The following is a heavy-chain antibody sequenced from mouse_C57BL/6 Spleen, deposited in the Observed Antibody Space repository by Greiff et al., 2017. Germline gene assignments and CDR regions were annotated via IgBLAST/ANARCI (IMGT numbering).Heavy chain of an antibody. CDR1: GYSITSGYY. D-gene: IGHD6-1*01. CDR3: ARDQPDWYFDV. CDR2: ISYDGSN. V-gene: IGHV3-6*01. Sequence: DVKLVESGPGLVKPSQSLSLTCSVTGYSITSGYYWNWIRQFPGNKLEWMGYISYDGSNNYNPSLKNRISITRDTSKNQFFLKLNSVTTEDTATYYCARDQPDWYFDVWGTGTTVTVSS. J-gene: IGHJ1*03.